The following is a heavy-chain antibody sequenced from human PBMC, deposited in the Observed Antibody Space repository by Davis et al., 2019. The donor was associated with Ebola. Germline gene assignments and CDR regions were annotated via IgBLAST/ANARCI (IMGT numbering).Heavy chain of an antibody. CDR1: GGSVSSGSYY. D-gene: IGHD5-24*01. CDR2: IYYSGST. V-gene: IGHV4-61*01. CDR3: ARILEMATMPYFDY. Sequence: PSETLSLTCTVSGGSVSSGSYYWSWIRQPPGKGLEWIGYIYYSGSTNYNPSLKSRVTISVDTSKNQFSLKLSSVTAADTAVYYCARILEMATMPYFDYWGQGTLVTVSS. J-gene: IGHJ4*02.